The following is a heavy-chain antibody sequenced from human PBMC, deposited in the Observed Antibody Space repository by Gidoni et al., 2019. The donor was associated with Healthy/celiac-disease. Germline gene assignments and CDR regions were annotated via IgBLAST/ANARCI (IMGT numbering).Heavy chain of an antibody. V-gene: IGHV4-39*01. D-gene: IGHD2-2*01. CDR3: AIHDDIVVVPAAPPSDY. Sequence: QLQLQESGPGLVKPSETLSLTCTVSGGSISRSSYYWGWIRQPPGKGLEWIGSIYYSGSTYYNPSLKSRVTISVDTSKNQFSLKLSSVTAADTAVYYCAIHDDIVVVPAAPPSDYWGQGTLVTVSS. CDR2: IYYSGST. CDR1: GGSISRSSYY. J-gene: IGHJ4*02.